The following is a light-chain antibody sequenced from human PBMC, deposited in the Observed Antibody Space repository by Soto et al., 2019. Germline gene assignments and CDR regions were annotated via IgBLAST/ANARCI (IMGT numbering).Light chain of an antibody. V-gene: IGLV2-8*01. CDR1: DEDIGGYNY. CDR2: EVS. CDR3: SSYAGANTLI. J-gene: IGLJ2*01. Sequence: QSALTQPPSASGSPGQSVTISCTGTDEDIGGYNYVSWYQQRPGSDPKVIIFEVSQRPSGVPDRFSGSKSGNTASLTVSGLQAEDEASYYCSSYAGANTLIFGGGTKVTVL.